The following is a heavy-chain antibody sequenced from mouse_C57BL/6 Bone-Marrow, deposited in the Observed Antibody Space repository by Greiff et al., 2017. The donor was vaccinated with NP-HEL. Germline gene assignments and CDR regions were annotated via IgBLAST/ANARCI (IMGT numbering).Heavy chain of an antibody. D-gene: IGHD2-4*01. J-gene: IGHJ3*01. V-gene: IGHV1-55*01. CDR3: ARDYYDWFAY. CDR1: GYTFTSYW. CDR2: IYPGSGST. Sequence: QVQLKQPGAELVKPGASVKMPCKASGYTFTSYWITWVKQRPGQGLEWIGDIYPGSGSTNYNEKFKSKATLTVDTSSSTAYMQLSSLTSEDSAVYYCARDYYDWFAYWGQGTLVTVSA.